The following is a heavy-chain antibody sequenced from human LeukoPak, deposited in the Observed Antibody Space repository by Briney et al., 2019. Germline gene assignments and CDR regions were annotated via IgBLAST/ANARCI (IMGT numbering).Heavy chain of an antibody. Sequence: SETLSLTCAVYGGSFSGYYWSWIRQPPGKGLEWIGEINHSGSTNYNPSLKSRVTISVDTSKNQFSLKLSSVTAADTAVYYCARGGVYGDYHSRLDYWGQGTLVTVSS. CDR3: ARGGVYGDYHSRLDY. CDR2: INHSGST. CDR1: GGSFSGYY. J-gene: IGHJ4*02. V-gene: IGHV4-34*01. D-gene: IGHD4-17*01.